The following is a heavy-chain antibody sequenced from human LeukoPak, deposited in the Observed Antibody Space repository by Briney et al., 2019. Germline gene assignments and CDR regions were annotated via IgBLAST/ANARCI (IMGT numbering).Heavy chain of an antibody. J-gene: IGHJ6*02. Sequence: SETLSLTCTVSGGSIRSGDYYWSWVRQHPGEGLEWIGFIFYSGSTSYNPPLKSRVTMSVDTSKNQFSLNLRSVTAADTAVYYCARDRVLSLSMVRDTFYGMDVWGQGTTVTVSS. CDR3: ARDRVLSLSMVRDTFYGMDV. V-gene: IGHV4-31*03. CDR2: IFYSGST. D-gene: IGHD3-10*01. CDR1: GGSIRSGDYY.